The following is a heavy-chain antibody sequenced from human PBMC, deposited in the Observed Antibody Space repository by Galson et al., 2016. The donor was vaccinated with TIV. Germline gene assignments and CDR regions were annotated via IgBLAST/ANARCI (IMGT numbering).Heavy chain of an antibody. CDR3: ARLPGYCANGVCFGDDSYGLDV. CDR1: GYTFTRYW. CDR2: VYPLDSEA. V-gene: IGHV5-51*01. Sequence: QSGAEVKKAGESLRISCKGSGYTFTRYWIGWVRQMPGKGLEWIGIVYPLDSEAKYNPSFQGQVTISADQSISAAYLQWRSLKASDNAMYYCARLPGYCANGVCFGDDSYGLDVWGQVTTVTVSS. D-gene: IGHD2-8*01. J-gene: IGHJ6*02.